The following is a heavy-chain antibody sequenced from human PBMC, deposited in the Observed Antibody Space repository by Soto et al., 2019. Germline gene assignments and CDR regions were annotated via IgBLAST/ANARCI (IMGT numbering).Heavy chain of an antibody. CDR1: GDSISRGGYY. V-gene: IGHV4-31*03. J-gene: IGHJ5*01. D-gene: IGHD2-15*01. CDR2: IYHSGST. CDR3: VREGAGGYVLGWFDP. Sequence: QVQLQESGPALVKPSQTLSLTCTVSGDSISRGGYYYNWIRQLPGKGLEWIGYIYHSGSTNYNPSLKSRVTISVDTSKNQLSLELRSVTAADTAVYYCVREGAGGYVLGWFDPWGQGTLVTVSS.